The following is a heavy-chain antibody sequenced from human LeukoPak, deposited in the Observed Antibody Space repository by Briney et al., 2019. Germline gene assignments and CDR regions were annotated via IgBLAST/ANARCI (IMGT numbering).Heavy chain of an antibody. D-gene: IGHD3-22*01. Sequence: PSETLSLTCTVSGCSISSYYLIWIRQPAGKGLEWIGRIYTSGSTNYNPSLKSRRTISVDKSKNQFSLKLSSVTAADTAVYSCAREPPYYYDSSGSEPSFDYWGQGTLVTVSS. CDR2: IYTSGST. V-gene: IGHV4-4*07. CDR1: GCSISSYY. J-gene: IGHJ4*02. CDR3: AREPPYYYDSSGSEPSFDY.